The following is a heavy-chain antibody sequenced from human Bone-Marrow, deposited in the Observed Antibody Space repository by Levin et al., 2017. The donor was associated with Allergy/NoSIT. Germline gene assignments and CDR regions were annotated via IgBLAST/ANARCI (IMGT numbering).Heavy chain of an antibody. CDR3: VKVHGEWYRSGWYDWYFDL. CDR2: ISGTGVNT. CDR1: GLAFSSYA. D-gene: IGHD6-19*01. Sequence: GESLKISCSASGLAFSSYAMHWVRQAPGKGPEYVSGISGTGVNTYFADSVKGRFTISRDKSNNTIYLQMSSLRSEDTAVYYCVKVHGEWYRSGWYDWYFDLWGRGTLVTVSS. J-gene: IGHJ2*01. V-gene: IGHV3-64D*06.